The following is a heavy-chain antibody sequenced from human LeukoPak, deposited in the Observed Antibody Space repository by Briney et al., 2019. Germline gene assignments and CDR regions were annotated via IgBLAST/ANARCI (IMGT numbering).Heavy chain of an antibody. D-gene: IGHD4-17*01. J-gene: IGHJ4*02. CDR3: ARKGEVYGDYDY. CDR2: IFPSSGGP. CDR1: GYTFTGYY. V-gene: IGHV1-2*02. Sequence: ASVKVSCKASGYTFTGYYMHWLRQAPGQGLEWMGWIFPSSGGPRYAQKFQGRVTMTRDTSISTAYMELSSLRSDDTAVYYCARKGEVYGDYDYWGQGTLVTVSS.